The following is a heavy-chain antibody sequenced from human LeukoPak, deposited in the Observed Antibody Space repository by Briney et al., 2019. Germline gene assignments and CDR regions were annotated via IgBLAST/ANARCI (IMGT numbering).Heavy chain of an antibody. Sequence: SETLSLTCTVSGGSISSYYWSWIRQPPGKGLEWIGYIYYSGSTKYNPSLKSRVTISVDTSKNQFSLKLSSVTAADTAVYYCARHLPRWGWDYWGQGTLVTVSS. J-gene: IGHJ4*02. CDR2: IYYSGST. D-gene: IGHD1-26*01. V-gene: IGHV4-59*08. CDR1: GGSISSYY. CDR3: ARHLPRWGWDY.